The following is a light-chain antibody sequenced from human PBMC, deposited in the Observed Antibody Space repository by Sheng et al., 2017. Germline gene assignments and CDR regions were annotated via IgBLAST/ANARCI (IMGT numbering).Light chain of an antibody. J-gene: IGKJ4*01. CDR1: QSVSSY. V-gene: IGKV3-11*01. Sequence: EIVLTQSPATLSLSPGERATLSCRASQSVSSYLAWYQQKPGQAPRLLMYGASTRAAGVPARFSGSGSGTDFTLSISRLEPEDFAVYYCQQFGSSLTFGGGTKVEIK. CDR3: QQFGSSLT. CDR2: GAS.